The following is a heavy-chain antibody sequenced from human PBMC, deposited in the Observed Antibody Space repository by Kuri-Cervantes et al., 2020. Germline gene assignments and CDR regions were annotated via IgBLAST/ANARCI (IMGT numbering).Heavy chain of an antibody. CDR1: GYTFTSYG. D-gene: IGHD2-21*02. J-gene: IGHJ4*02. V-gene: IGHV1-8*02. Sequence: ASVKVSCKASGYTFTSYGISWVRQAPGQGLEWMGRIIPILGIANYAQKFQGRVTMTRNTSISTAYMELSSLRSEDTAVYYCARSEVCGGDCYLDYWGQGTLVTVSS. CDR2: IIPILGIA. CDR3: ARSEVCGGDCYLDY.